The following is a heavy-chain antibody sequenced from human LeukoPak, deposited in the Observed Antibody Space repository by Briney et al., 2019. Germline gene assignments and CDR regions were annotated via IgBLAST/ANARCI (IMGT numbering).Heavy chain of an antibody. CDR1: GFTFSSYG. CDR2: ISYDGTNN. Sequence: PGGSLRLSCAAPGFTFSSYGMHWVRQAPDKGVEWVAVISYDGTNNYYGDSVKGRFTISRDDSKNTLYLQMNSLRAEDTALYYCAKDATTGTAISHWGQGTLVTVSS. D-gene: IGHD1-1*01. V-gene: IGHV3-30*18. J-gene: IGHJ4*02. CDR3: AKDATTGTAISH.